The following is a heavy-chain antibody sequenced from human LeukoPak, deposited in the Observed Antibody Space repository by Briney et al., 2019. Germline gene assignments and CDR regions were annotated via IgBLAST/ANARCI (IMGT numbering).Heavy chain of an antibody. D-gene: IGHD3-3*01. CDR3: ATVAGFLEWLLFWN. V-gene: IGHV1-24*01. J-gene: IGHJ4*02. CDR1: GYTLTELS. CDR2: FDPEDGET. Sequence: AASVKVSCKVSGYTLTELSMHWVRQAPGKGLEWMGGFDPEDGETIYAQKFQGRVTMTEDTSTDTAYMELSSLRSEDTAVYYCATVAGFLEWLLFWNWGQGTPVTVSS.